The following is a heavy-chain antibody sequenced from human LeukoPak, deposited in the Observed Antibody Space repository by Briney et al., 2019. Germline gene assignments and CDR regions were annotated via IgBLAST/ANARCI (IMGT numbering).Heavy chain of an antibody. J-gene: IGHJ3*02. CDR1: GFTFSSYC. V-gene: IGHV3-74*01. CDR2: INSGSKMT. CDR3: AMQGAVGPGGAFDI. D-gene: IGHD6-13*01. Sequence: GGSLRLSCAASGFTFSSYCMNWVRQAPGKGLVWVSGINSGSKMTSYADSVRGRFTISRDNAKNTLYLQMNSLRAEDTSVYYCAMQGAVGPGGAFDIWGQGRMVSVSS.